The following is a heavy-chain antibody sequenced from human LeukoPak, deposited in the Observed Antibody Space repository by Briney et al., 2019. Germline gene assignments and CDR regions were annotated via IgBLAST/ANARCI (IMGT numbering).Heavy chain of an antibody. CDR3: AKPGSDYQLGKYYYYGMDV. CDR1: GFTFSSYA. J-gene: IGHJ6*04. CDR2: ISGSGGST. D-gene: IGHD2-2*01. V-gene: IGHV3-23*01. Sequence: GGSLRLSCAASGFTFSSYAMSWVRQAPGKGLEWVSAISGSGGSTYYADSVKGRFTISRDNSKNTLYLQMNSLRAEDTAVYYCAKPGSDYQLGKYYYYGMDVWGKGTTVTVSS.